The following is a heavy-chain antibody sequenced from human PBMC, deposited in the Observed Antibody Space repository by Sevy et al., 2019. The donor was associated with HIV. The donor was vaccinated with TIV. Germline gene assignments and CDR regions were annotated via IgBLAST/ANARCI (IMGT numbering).Heavy chain of an antibody. J-gene: IGHJ3*01. Sequence: SETLSLTCTVSGGSISSYYWSWIRQPAGKGLEWIGRIYTSGSTNYNPSLKSRVTMSVDTSKNQFSLKVSSVTAADTAVYYCARDFGFGESFDAIDVWGQGTMVTVSS. D-gene: IGHD3-10*01. CDR3: ARDFGFGESFDAIDV. CDR1: GGSISSYY. CDR2: IYTSGST. V-gene: IGHV4-4*07.